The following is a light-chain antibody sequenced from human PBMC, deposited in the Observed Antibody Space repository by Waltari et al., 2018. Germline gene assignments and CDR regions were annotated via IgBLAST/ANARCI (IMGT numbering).Light chain of an antibody. J-gene: IGKJ2*01. CDR2: GAS. CDR1: QSVSSN. Sequence: EIVTTQSPATLSVPPGERATPSCRASQSVSSNLAWYQQKPGQAPRLLIYGASTRATGIPARFSGSGSGTEFTLTISSLQSEDFAVYYCQQYNNWPPYTFGQGTKLEIK. V-gene: IGKV3-15*01. CDR3: QQYNNWPPYT.